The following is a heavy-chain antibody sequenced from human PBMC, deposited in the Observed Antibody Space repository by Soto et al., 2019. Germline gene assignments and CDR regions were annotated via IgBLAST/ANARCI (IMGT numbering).Heavy chain of an antibody. CDR1: GFTVSSNY. V-gene: IGHV3-53*01. CDR3: ARDDYGDYPNYYYYGMDV. D-gene: IGHD4-17*01. Sequence: EVQLVESGGGLIQPGGSLRLSCAASGFTVSSNYMSWVRQAPGKGLEWVSVIYSGGSTYYADSVKGRFTISRDNSNXTXFLQMNSLRAEDTAVYYCARDDYGDYPNYYYYGMDVWGQGTTVTVSS. CDR2: IYSGGST. J-gene: IGHJ6*02.